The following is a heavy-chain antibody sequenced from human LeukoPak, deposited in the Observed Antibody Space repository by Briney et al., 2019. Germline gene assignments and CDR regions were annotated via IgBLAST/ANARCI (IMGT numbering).Heavy chain of an antibody. CDR3: ARLPMAVTPHVDY. V-gene: IGHV4-59*01. CDR2: MYYSGTT. D-gene: IGHD2-21*02. CDR1: GGSITSYY. Sequence: SETLSLTCTVSGGSITSYYRSWIRQSPGKGLEWIGFMYYSGTTNYNPSLKSRVTISLGMSKNQFSLKLSSVTAADTAVYYCARLPMAVTPHVDYWGQGTLVAVSS. J-gene: IGHJ4*02.